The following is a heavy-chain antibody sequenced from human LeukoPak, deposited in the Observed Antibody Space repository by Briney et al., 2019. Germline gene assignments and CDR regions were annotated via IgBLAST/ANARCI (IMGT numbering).Heavy chain of an antibody. V-gene: IGHV4-59*11. CDR2: MHYRGNT. CDR1: GGSISSHY. CDR3: ARDSPFEWDVFGDSFDI. D-gene: IGHD1-26*01. J-gene: IGHJ3*02. Sequence: SETLSLTCTVSGGSISSHYWSWIRQSPGKGLEWIGFMHYRGNTNSNPSLRSRVTISMDTSKNQFSLKMSSVTAADTAVYYCARDSPFEWDVFGDSFDIWGQGTMVTVSS.